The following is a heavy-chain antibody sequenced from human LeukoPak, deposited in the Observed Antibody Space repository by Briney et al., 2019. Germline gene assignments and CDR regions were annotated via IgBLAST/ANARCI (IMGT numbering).Heavy chain of an antibody. J-gene: IGHJ1*01. Sequence: SETLSVTCAVYGGSFSGYYWSWIRQPPGKGLEWIGEINHSGSTNYNPSLKSRVTISVDTSKNQFSLKLSSVTAADTAVYYCARRYGENFQHWGQGTLVTVSS. CDR2: INHSGST. V-gene: IGHV4-34*01. D-gene: IGHD4-17*01. CDR3: ARRYGENFQH. CDR1: GGSFSGYY.